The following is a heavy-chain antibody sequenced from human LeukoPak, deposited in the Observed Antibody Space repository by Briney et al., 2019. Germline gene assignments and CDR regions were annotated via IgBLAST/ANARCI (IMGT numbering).Heavy chain of an antibody. CDR3: ASPRGVYGGRLYYFDY. Sequence: GGSLRLSFAASGFTFSSYTTNWGRQAPGKGLEWCSYISSSSSTIYYADSLKGRFTISRDNAKISLYLQMNSLRDEDTAVYYCASPRGVYGGRLYYFDYWGQGTLVTVSS. V-gene: IGHV3-48*02. CDR2: ISSSSSTI. D-gene: IGHD4-23*01. CDR1: GFTFSSYT. J-gene: IGHJ4*02.